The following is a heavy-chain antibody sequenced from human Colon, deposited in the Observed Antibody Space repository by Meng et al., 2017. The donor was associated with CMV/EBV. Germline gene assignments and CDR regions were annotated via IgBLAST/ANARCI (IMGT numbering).Heavy chain of an antibody. CDR2: IYYRGNT. D-gene: IGHD6-6*01. CDR3: ARGEQLSDFDY. J-gene: IGHJ4*02. Sequence: SETLSLTCTVSGGSITSSNYYWGWIRQPPGKGLEWIGNIYYRGNTYYNPSLKSRVTISVDTSQNQFSLELKSVTASDTAVYYCARGEQLSDFDYWGQGTLVTVSS. V-gene: IGHV4-39*02. CDR1: GGSITSSNYY.